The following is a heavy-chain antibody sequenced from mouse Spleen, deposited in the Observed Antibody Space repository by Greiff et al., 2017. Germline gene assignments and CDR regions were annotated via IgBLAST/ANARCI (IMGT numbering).Heavy chain of an antibody. J-gene: IGHJ2*01. Sequence: VKLMESGPGLVQPSQSLSITCTVSGFSLTSYGVHWVRQSPGKGLEWLGVIWSGGSTDNNAAFISRLSISKDNSKSQVFFKMNSLQADDTAIYYCARARLGQAYWGQGTTLPVSS. V-gene: IGHV2-2*01. CDR3: ARARLGQAY. D-gene: IGHD4-1*01. CDR2: IWSGGST. CDR1: GFSLTSYG.